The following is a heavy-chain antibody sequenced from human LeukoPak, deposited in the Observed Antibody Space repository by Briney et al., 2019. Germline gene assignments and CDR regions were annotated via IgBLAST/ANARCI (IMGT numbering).Heavy chain of an antibody. Sequence: SETLSLTCTVSGGSISSSSYYWGWIRQPPGKGLEWIGSIYYSGSTYYNPSLKSRVTISVDTSKNQFSLKLSSVTAADTAVYYCARHWPGYCSSTCCSRNFDYWGQGTLVTVSS. CDR1: GGSISSSSYY. J-gene: IGHJ4*02. CDR2: IYYSGST. V-gene: IGHV4-39*01. CDR3: ARHWPGYCSSTCCSRNFDY. D-gene: IGHD2-2*01.